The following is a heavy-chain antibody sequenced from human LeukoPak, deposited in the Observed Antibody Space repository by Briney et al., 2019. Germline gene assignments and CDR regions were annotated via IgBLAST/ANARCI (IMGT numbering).Heavy chain of an antibody. Sequence: GGSLRLSCAASGFSFSSYAMSWVRQAPGKGLEWVSAISGSGDTTYYADSVQGRFTISRDNSKNTLYLQMNSLRAEDTAVYYCAKWRGLPPEYFQHWGQGTLVTVSS. CDR2: ISGSGDTT. D-gene: IGHD3-3*01. J-gene: IGHJ1*01. V-gene: IGHV3-23*01. CDR3: AKWRGLPPEYFQH. CDR1: GFSFSSYA.